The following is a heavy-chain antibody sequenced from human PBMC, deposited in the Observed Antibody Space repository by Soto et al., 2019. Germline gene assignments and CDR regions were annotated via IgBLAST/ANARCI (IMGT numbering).Heavy chain of an antibody. CDR1: GGTFSSYA. V-gene: IGHV1-69*13. CDR3: ARDMVTGTTEDWFDP. J-gene: IGHJ5*02. CDR2: IIPIFGTA. Sequence: ASVKVSCKASGGTFSSYAISWVRQAPGQGLEWMGGIIPIFGTANYAQKFQGRVTITADESTSTAYMELSSLRSEDTAVYYCARDMVTGTTEDWFDPSGQGTMVTVYS. D-gene: IGHD1-7*01.